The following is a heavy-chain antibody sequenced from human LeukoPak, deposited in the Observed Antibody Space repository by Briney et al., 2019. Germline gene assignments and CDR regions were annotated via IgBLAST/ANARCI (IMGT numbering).Heavy chain of an antibody. D-gene: IGHD2-2*01. Sequence: HGESLKISCKASGYTFTSYWIGWVRQMPGKGLEWMGIIYPGDSDTKYSPSFQGQVTISVDKSISTAYLQWSSLKASDTAMYYCARHAGGYCRSTSCYLFDPWGQGTLVTVSS. V-gene: IGHV5-51*01. CDR3: ARHAGGYCRSTSCYLFDP. CDR2: IYPGDSDT. CDR1: GYTFTSYW. J-gene: IGHJ5*02.